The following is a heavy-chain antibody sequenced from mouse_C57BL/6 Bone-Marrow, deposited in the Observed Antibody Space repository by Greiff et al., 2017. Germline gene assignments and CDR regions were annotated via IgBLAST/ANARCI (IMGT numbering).Heavy chain of an antibody. CDR3: ARQGDYDGSYWYFDV. CDR2: INSDGGSN. CDR1: EYEFPSHD. D-gene: IGHD1-1*01. J-gene: IGHJ1*03. V-gene: IGHV5-2*01. Sequence: EVKLMESGGGLVQPGESLKLSCESNEYEFPSHDMSWVRKTPETRLELVAAINSDGGSNYYPDTMERRFIISRDNTKKTLYLQMSSLRSEDTALYYCARQGDYDGSYWYFDVWGTGTTVTVSS.